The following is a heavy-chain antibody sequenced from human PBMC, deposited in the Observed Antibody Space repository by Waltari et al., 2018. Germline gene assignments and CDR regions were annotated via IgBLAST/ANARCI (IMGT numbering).Heavy chain of an antibody. CDR1: GGSISSSY. V-gene: IGHV4-59*01. J-gene: IGHJ4*02. D-gene: IGHD2-21*02. CDR2: IYYSGST. Sequence: QVQLQESGPGLVKPSETLSLTCTVSGGSISSSYWSWIRQPPGKGLEWIGYIYYSGSTNYNPSLKSRVTISVDTSKNQFSLKLSSVTAADTAVYYCASRVWGCGGDCSDGDYWGQGTLVTVSS. CDR3: ASRVWGCGGDCSDGDY.